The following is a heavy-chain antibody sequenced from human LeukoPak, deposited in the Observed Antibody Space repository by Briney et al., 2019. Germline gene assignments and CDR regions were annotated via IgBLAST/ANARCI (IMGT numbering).Heavy chain of an antibody. Sequence: GESLKISCKGSGYSFTSYWIGWVRQMPGKGLEWMGIIYPGDSDSRQSPSLRGQVTISADKSINTVYLQWNSLKASDTAMYYCARGHHVVVATATWASDAFDLWGQGTMVTVSS. J-gene: IGHJ3*01. D-gene: IGHD2-21*02. CDR3: ARGHHVVVATATWASDAFDL. CDR2: IYPGDSDS. CDR1: GYSFTSYW. V-gene: IGHV5-51*01.